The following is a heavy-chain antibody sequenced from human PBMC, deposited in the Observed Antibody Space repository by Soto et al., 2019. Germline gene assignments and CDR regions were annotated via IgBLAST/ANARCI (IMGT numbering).Heavy chain of an antibody. CDR2: INPLPTSGST. Sequence: QVQLVQSGAEVKKPGASVKVSCKASGYIFTNYYIHWVRQAPGQGLEWMAIINPLPTSGSTNYAQEFRGRVTVTRDTSTSTVYMELSSLRSDDTAIYYCARDLAAAAYWGQGTLAPSPQ. V-gene: IGHV1-46*01. CDR3: ARDLAAAAY. D-gene: IGHD6-13*01. J-gene: IGHJ4*02. CDR1: GYIFTNYY.